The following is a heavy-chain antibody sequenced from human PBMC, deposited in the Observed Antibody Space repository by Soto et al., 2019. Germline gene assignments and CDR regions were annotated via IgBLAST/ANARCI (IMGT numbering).Heavy chain of an antibody. D-gene: IGHD6-13*01. CDR3: AMSIAAAGTGYWYFDL. J-gene: IGHJ2*01. CDR1: GFTFSSYA. V-gene: IGHV3-23*01. Sequence: EVQLLESGGGLVQPGGSLGLSCAASGFTFSSYAMSWVRQAPGKGLEWVSAISGSGGSTYYADSVKGRFTISRDNSKNTLYLQMNSLRAEDTAVYYCAMSIAAAGTGYWYFDLWGRGTLVTVSS. CDR2: ISGSGGST.